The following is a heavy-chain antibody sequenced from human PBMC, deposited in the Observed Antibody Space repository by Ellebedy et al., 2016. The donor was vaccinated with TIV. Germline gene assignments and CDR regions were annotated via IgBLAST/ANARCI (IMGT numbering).Heavy chain of an antibody. D-gene: IGHD2-15*01. CDR3: ARGHCSGSSCLYYYYGMDV. J-gene: IGHJ6*02. V-gene: IGHV3-48*04. CDR2: ISSTSSTI. Sequence: GESLKISCAASGFTFSTYTMNWVRQALGKGLEWVSYISSTSSTIYYADSVRGRFAISRDNAKNSLYLQMNSLRAEDTALYYCARGHCSGSSCLYYYYGMDVWGQGTTVTVAS. CDR1: GFTFSTYT.